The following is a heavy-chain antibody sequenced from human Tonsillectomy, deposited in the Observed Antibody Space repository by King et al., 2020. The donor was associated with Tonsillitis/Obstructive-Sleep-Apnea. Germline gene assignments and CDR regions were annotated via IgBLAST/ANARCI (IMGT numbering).Heavy chain of an antibody. CDR1: GYSFTSYW. D-gene: IGHD2-15*01. CDR2: AYPGDSDT. V-gene: IGHV5-51*01. CDR3: ARRGFCSGGSCFSAAFDI. Sequence: QLVQSGAEVKKPGESLKISCKGSGYSFTSYWIGWGRQMPGEGLEWMGIAYPGDSDTSYSLSFQGQVTISADKSFTTTYLQWSSLKASDTAMYYCARRGFCSGGSCFSAAFDIWGQGTMVTVSS. J-gene: IGHJ3*02.